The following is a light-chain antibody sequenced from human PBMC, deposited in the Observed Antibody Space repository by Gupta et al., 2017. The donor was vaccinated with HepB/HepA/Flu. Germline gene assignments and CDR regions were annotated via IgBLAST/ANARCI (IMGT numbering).Light chain of an antibody. J-gene: IGKJ4*01. Sequence: EIVSTQSLASLSLSRGDRATLPCRASQSVRSYLAWYQQKPVLAPSLLIYDASNTATPIPARFTGCASGTDFTLTMSSLEPQHITVYYCRQRGNWAPTFQGASKAE. CDR1: QSVRSY. V-gene: IGKV3-11*01. CDR3: RQRGNWAPT. CDR2: DAS.